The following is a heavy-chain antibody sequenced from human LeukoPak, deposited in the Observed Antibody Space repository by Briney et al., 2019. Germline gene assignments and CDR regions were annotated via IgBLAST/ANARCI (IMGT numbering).Heavy chain of an antibody. CDR1: GFTFSSYA. CDR2: IRGIGGST. Sequence: PGGSLRLSCAASGFTFSSYAMSWVRQAPGKGLEWVSAIRGIGGSTYYADSVKGRFTISRDNSKNTLYLQMNSLRAEDTAVYYCAKASAVYCSSTSCYHSWFDPWGQGTLVTVSS. CDR3: AKASAVYCSSTSCYHSWFDP. D-gene: IGHD2-2*01. V-gene: IGHV3-23*01. J-gene: IGHJ5*02.